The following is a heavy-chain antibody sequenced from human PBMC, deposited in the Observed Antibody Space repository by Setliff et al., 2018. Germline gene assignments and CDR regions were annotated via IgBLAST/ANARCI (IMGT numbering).Heavy chain of an antibody. D-gene: IGHD3-3*01. CDR1: GGSFSGYY. CDR2: INHSGST. J-gene: IGHJ4*02. CDR3: ARTPDGFLGDGYNLNTLGYFDS. Sequence: PSETLSLTCAVYGGSFSGYYWSWIRQPPGKGLEWIGEINHSGSTNYNPSLKSRVTISVDTSKTQFSLKLSSVTAADTAVYYCARTPDGFLGDGYNLNTLGYFDSWGQGTLVTVS. V-gene: IGHV4-34*01.